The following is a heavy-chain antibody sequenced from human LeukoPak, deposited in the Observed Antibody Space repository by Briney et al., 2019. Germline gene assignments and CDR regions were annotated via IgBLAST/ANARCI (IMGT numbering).Heavy chain of an antibody. CDR3: AKSGYNSFDY. CDR2: ISGSGSGGST. D-gene: IGHD5-24*01. J-gene: IGHJ4*02. V-gene: IGHV3-23*01. Sequence: GGSLRLSCAASGFTFSTSAMSWVRQAPGKGLEWVSNISGSGSGGSTYYADSVKGRFTISRDNSKNTLYLQMNSLRAEDTAVYYCAKSGYNSFDYWGQGTLVTVSS. CDR1: GFTFSTSA.